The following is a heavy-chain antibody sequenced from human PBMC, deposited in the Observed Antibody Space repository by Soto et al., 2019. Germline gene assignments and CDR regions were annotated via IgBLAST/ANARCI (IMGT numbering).Heavy chain of an antibody. CDR2: ISHDGERK. V-gene: IGHV3-30*18. CDR3: AKATSASPCSEGDF. D-gene: IGHD2-15*01. CDR1: GFTFSSYG. Sequence: QVHLVESGGGVVQPGRSLRLSCAASGFTFSSYGMHWVRQTPGKGLEWVAVISHDGERKFYADSVKGRFTISRDDSKNTLYLQMDSLKSEDTAVYYCAKATSASPCSEGDFWGPGTLVIVSS. J-gene: IGHJ4*02.